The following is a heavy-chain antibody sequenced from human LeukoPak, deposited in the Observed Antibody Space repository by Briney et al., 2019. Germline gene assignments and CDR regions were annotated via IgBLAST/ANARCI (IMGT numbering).Heavy chain of an antibody. CDR1: GFTFSTYG. CDR3: AKDLLRFLEPRYYFDY. J-gene: IGHJ4*02. D-gene: IGHD3-3*01. Sequence: GGSLRLSCAASGFTFSTYGMSWVRQAPGKGLEWVSAISGSGGSTYYADSVKGRFTISRDNSKNTLYLQMNSLRAEDTAVYYCAKDLLRFLEPRYYFDYWGQGTLVTVSS. V-gene: IGHV3-23*01. CDR2: ISGSGGST.